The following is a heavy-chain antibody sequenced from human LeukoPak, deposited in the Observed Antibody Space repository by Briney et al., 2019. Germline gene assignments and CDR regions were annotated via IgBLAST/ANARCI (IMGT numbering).Heavy chain of an antibody. CDR1: GYTFTNHY. V-gene: IGHV1-46*01. J-gene: IGHJ3*02. Sequence: GASVKISCKASGYTFTNHYMHWVRQAPGQGLEWLGLISPSGDRTWYAQKFQGRVSMTRDMSTSTDYMELSSLRSEDTAVYYCARDQDNYYDFSGAAFDIWGQGTMLTVSS. CDR2: ISPSGDRT. D-gene: IGHD3-22*01. CDR3: ARDQDNYYDFSGAAFDI.